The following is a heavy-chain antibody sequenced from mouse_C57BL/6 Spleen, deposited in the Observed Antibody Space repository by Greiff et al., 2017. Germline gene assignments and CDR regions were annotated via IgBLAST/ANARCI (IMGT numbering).Heavy chain of an antibody. V-gene: IGHV1-55*01. J-gene: IGHJ3*01. CDR2: IYPGSGST. D-gene: IGHD2-10*02. CDR3: ATGYGNYIIFAY. Sequence: VQLQQPGAELVKPGASVKMSCKASGYTFTSYWITWVKQRPGQGLEWIGDIYPGSGSTNYNEKFKSKATLTVDTSSSTAYMQLSSLTSEDSAVYYCATGYGNYIIFAYWGQGTLVTVSA. CDR1: GYTFTSYW.